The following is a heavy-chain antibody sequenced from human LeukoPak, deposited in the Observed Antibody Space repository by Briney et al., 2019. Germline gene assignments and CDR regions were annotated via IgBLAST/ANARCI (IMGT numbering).Heavy chain of an antibody. CDR3: AREATSSSGWYIDY. D-gene: IGHD6-25*01. J-gene: IGHJ4*02. CDR1: GFTFTRYA. V-gene: IGHV3-23*01. CDR2: VSGPGDNT. Sequence: GGSLRLSCAASGFTFTRYAMKLVRQAPGKGLEWVSTVSGPGDNTYYADSVKGRFTISRDNSKNTVYLQMNSLRAGDTAVYYCAREATSSSGWYIDYWGQGTLVTVSS.